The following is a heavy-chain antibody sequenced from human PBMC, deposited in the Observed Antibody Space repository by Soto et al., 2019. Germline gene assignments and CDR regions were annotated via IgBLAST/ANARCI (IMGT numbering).Heavy chain of an antibody. V-gene: IGHV4-59*01. CDR3: ARDVSPTY. CDR1: GDSISPYY. Sequence: QVQLQESGPGLVKPSETLSLTCIVSGDSISPYYWIWIRQPPGKGLEWIGHIYYSGSPNYNPSLKSRVTISVDTSKSQFSLKLSSVTAADTAVYYCARDVSPTYWGQGMLVTVSS. CDR2: IYYSGSP. J-gene: IGHJ4*02.